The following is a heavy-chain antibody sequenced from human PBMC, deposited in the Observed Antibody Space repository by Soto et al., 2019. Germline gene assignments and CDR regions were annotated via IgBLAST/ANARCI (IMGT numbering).Heavy chain of an antibody. Sequence: GASVKVSCKASGFTFTSSAVQWVRQARGQRLEWIGWIVVGSGNTNYAQKFQERVTITRDMSTSTAYMELSSLRSEDTAVYYCAAAPGYSSRDPYYYYGMDVWGLGTTVTVSS. J-gene: IGHJ6*02. V-gene: IGHV1-58*01. D-gene: IGHD6-13*01. CDR2: IVVGSGNT. CDR1: GFTFTSSA. CDR3: AAAPGYSSRDPYYYYGMDV.